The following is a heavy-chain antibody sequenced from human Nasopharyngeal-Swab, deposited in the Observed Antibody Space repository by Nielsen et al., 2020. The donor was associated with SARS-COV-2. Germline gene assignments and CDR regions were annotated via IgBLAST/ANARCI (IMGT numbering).Heavy chain of an antibody. V-gene: IGHV3-7*03. CDR2: IKQDGSEK. J-gene: IGHJ6*02. Sequence: WIRQPPGKGLEWVANIKQDGSEKYYVDSVKGRFTISRDNAKNSLYLQMNSLRAEDTAVYYCARDSTYYCYYGMDVWGQGTTVTVSS. CDR3: ARDSTYYCYYGMDV.